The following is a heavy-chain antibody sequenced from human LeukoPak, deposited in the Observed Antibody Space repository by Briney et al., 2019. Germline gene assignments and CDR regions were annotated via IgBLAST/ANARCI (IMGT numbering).Heavy chain of an antibody. J-gene: IGHJ5*02. V-gene: IGHV1-46*01. Sequence: ASVKVSCKASGYTFTSYYMHWVRQAPGQGLEWMGIINPSGGSTSYAQKFQGRVTMTRDTSTSTVYMELSSLRSEDTAVYYCAREGDITIFGVTPAHAINWFDPWGQGTLVTVSS. CDR2: INPSGGST. CDR3: AREGDITIFGVTPAHAINWFDP. CDR1: GYTFTSYY. D-gene: IGHD3-3*01.